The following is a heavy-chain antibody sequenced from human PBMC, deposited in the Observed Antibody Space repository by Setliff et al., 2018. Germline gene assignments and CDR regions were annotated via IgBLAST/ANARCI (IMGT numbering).Heavy chain of an antibody. V-gene: IGHV4-61*02. Sequence: SETLSLTCSVSGDSMNSRKFYWNWIRQPAGRGLEWIGRIHTGGSTNYSPTLGGRVNMSIDTSKNQFALNLKSVTAADTAVYYCARDRTAYSYGLDVWGQGTTVTVSS. CDR2: IHTGGST. CDR3: ARDRTAYSYGLDV. J-gene: IGHJ6*02. D-gene: IGHD5-18*01. CDR1: GDSMNSRKFY.